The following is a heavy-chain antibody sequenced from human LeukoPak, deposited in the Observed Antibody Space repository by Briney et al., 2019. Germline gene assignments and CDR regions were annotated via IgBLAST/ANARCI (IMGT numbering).Heavy chain of an antibody. J-gene: IGHJ4*02. D-gene: IGHD6-19*01. V-gene: IGHV3-53*01. CDR2: FYSGGST. CDR1: GFTVSSNY. Sequence: GGSLRLSCAASGFTVSSNYMSWVRQAPGKAVEWVSVFYSGGSTYYADSVKGRFTISRDNSKNTLYLQMNSLRAEDTAVYYCARGISGWIFDYWGQGTLVTVSS. CDR3: ARGISGWIFDY.